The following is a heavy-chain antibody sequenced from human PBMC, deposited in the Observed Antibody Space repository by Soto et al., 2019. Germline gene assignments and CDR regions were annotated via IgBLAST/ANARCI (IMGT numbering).Heavy chain of an antibody. V-gene: IGHV1-69*13. CDR3: AVGDNMIVVVTDGMDV. CDR1: GGTFSSYA. D-gene: IGHD3-22*01. CDR2: IIPIFGTA. J-gene: IGHJ6*02. Sequence: SVKVSCKASGGTFSSYAISWVRQAPGQGLEWMGGIIPIFGTANYAQKFQGRVTITADESTSTAYMELSSLRSEDTAVYYCAVGDNMIVVVTDGMDVWGQGTTVTVPS.